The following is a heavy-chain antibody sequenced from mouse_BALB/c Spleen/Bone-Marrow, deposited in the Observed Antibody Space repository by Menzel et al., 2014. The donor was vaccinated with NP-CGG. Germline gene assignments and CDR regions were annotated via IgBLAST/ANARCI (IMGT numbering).Heavy chain of an antibody. V-gene: IGHV1-31*01. D-gene: IGHD1-1*01. J-gene: IGHJ4*01. CDR3: ARFYYGSNYAMDY. CDR1: GYSFTGYT. CDR2: INPYNGVI. Sequence: VQLQQSGPELVKPGASMKISCKASGYSFTGYTMNWVKQSYGKNLEWIGLINPYNGVINYNQKFKGKATFTVDKSSSTAYMELLSLTSEDSAVYYCARFYYGSNYAMDYWGQGTSVTVSS.